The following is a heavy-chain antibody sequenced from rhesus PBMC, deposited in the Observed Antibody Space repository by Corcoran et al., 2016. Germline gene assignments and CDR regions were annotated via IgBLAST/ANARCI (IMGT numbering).Heavy chain of an antibody. V-gene: IGHV3S5*01. Sequence: EVQLVETGGGLVQPGGSLKLSCAASGFTFSSYGMSWVRQAPGTGLEWVSAINSGGGSTYYADSVKGRFTISRDNSKNTLSLQMNSLRAEDTAVYYCAKAQFFGLVNYYGLDSWGQGVVVTVSS. D-gene: IGHD3-3*01. J-gene: IGHJ6*01. CDR1: GFTFSSYG. CDR3: AKAQFFGLVNYYGLDS. CDR2: INSGGGST.